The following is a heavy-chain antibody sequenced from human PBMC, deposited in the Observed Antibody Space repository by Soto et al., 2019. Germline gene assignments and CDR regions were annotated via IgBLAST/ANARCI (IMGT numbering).Heavy chain of an antibody. J-gene: IGHJ5*02. CDR1: GSTFSDYY. D-gene: IGHD6-19*01. CDR3: ARVPTRGIAVAGTYQWFDP. V-gene: IGHV3-11*06. Sequence: GGSLRLSCAASGSTFSDYYMSWIRQAPGKGLEWVSYISSSSSYTNYADSVKGRFTISRDNAKNSLYLQMNSLRAEDTAVYYCARVPTRGIAVAGTYQWFDPWGQGTLVTVSS. CDR2: ISSSSSYT.